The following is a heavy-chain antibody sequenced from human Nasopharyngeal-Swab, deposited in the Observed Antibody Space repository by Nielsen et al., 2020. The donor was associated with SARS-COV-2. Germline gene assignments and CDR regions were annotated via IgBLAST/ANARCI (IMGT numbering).Heavy chain of an antibody. V-gene: IGHV3-23*03. CDR2: IYSGGSST. J-gene: IGHJ4*02. Sequence: GESLKISCAASGFTFSSYAMSWVRQAPGKGLEWVSVIYSGGSSTYYADSVKGRFTISRDNSKNTLYLQMNSLRVEDTAVYYCAKDLRDSSGYYAFDYWGQGTLVTVSS. D-gene: IGHD3-22*01. CDR3: AKDLRDSSGYYAFDY. CDR1: GFTFSSYA.